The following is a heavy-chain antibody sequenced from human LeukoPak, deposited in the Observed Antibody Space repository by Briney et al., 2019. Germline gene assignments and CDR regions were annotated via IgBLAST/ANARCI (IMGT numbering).Heavy chain of an antibody. V-gene: IGHV4-59*01. J-gene: IGHJ4*02. Sequence: SETLSLTXTVSGGSISSYYWSWIRKPPGKGLEWIGYIYYSGSTNYNPSLKSRVTISVDTSKNQFSLKLSSVTAADTAVYHCARAQYYYDSSGYYPYYFDYWGQGTLVTVSS. CDR1: GGSISSYY. CDR3: ARAQYYYDSSGYYPYYFDY. D-gene: IGHD3-22*01. CDR2: IYYSGST.